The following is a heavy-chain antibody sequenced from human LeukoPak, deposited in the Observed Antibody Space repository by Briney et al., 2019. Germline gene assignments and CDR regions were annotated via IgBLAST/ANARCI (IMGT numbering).Heavy chain of an antibody. CDR2: INHSGST. V-gene: IGHV4-34*01. D-gene: IGHD6-13*01. J-gene: IGHJ6*03. CDR1: GGSFSGYY. Sequence: RSSETLSLTCAVYGGSFSGYYWSWIRQPPGKGLEWIGEINHSGSTNYNPSLKSRVTISVDTSKNQFSLKLSSVTAADTAVYYCARGYSSSWYGTPNYYYYYYYMDVWGKGTTVTVSS. CDR3: ARGYSSSWYGTPNYYYYYYYMDV.